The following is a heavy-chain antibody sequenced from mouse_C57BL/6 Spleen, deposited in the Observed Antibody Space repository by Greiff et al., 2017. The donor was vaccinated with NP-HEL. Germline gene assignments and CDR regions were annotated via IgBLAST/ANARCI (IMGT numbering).Heavy chain of an antibody. Sequence: PLPPSGAELVKPGASVKISCKASGYAFSSYWMNWVKQRPGKGLEWIGQIYPGDGDTNYNGKFKGKATLTADKSSSTAYMQLSSLTSEDSAVYFCARSGIITTVVVDYWGQGTTLTVSS. CDR1: GYAFSSYW. D-gene: IGHD1-1*01. V-gene: IGHV1-80*01. J-gene: IGHJ2*01. CDR3: ARSGIITTVVVDY. CDR2: IYPGDGDT.